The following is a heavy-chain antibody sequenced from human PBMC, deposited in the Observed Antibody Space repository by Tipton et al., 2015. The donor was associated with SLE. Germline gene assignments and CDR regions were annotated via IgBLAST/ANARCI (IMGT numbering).Heavy chain of an antibody. CDR2: IYYSGSS. J-gene: IGHJ5*02. V-gene: IGHV4-39*07. D-gene: IGHD2-15*01. CDR3: ARFCSGRSCQSNNWFDP. CDR1: GGSINTNTYY. Sequence: TLSLTCTVSGGSINTNTYYWGWIRQPPGEGLEWIAIIYYSGSSYHTPSLESRVTMSIDTSKNQFSLKLTSVTAADTAVYYCARFCSGRSCQSNNWFDPWGQGTLVTVSS.